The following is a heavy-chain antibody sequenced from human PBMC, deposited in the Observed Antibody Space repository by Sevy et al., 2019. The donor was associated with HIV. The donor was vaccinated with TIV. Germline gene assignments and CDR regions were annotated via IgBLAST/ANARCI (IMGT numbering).Heavy chain of an antibody. CDR1: GFTFSSYA. V-gene: IGHV3-23*01. Sequence: GGSLRLSCAASGFTFSSYAMSWVRQAPGKGLEWVSAISGSGGSTYYADCVKGRFTISRDNSKNTLYLQMNSLRAEDTAVYYCAKVGLAYCGGDCYSKARGYFQPWGQGTLVTVSS. J-gene: IGHJ1*01. CDR2: ISGSGGST. D-gene: IGHD2-21*02. CDR3: AKVGLAYCGGDCYSKARGYFQP.